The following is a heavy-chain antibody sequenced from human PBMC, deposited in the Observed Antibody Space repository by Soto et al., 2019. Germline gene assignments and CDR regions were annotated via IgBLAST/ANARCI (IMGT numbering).Heavy chain of an antibody. CDR1: GFTFRDHY. CDR2: IRNEANSYPT. Sequence: EVQLVESGGGLVQPGGSLRLSCAASGFTFRDHYMDWVRQAPGKGLEWVGRIRNEANSYPTEYAASVKGRFTISRDDSENSMYLQMNSMNTEDSAVYYGTRIGLHLRGGYRPVAYCGQGSLVTVSS. J-gene: IGHJ4*02. D-gene: IGHD3-16*02. CDR3: TRIGLHLRGGYRPVAY. V-gene: IGHV3-72*01.